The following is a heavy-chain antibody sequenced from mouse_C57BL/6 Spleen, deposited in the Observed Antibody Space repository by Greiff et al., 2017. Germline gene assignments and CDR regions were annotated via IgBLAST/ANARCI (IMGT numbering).Heavy chain of an antibody. CDR3: ARRYYGSDWYFDV. CDR2: INPYNGDT. Sequence: EVQLQQSGPELVKPGDSVKISCKASGYSFTGYFMNWVMQSHGKSLEWIGRINPYNGDTFYNQKFKGKATLTVDKSSSTAHMELRSLTSEDSAVYYCARRYYGSDWYFDVWGTGTTVTVSS. J-gene: IGHJ1*03. D-gene: IGHD1-1*01. CDR1: GYSFTGYF. V-gene: IGHV1-20*01.